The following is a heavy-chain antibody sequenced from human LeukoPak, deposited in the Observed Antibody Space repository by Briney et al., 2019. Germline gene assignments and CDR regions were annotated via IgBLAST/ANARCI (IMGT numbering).Heavy chain of an antibody. CDR3: ARSYSSSWSFPHDY. V-gene: IGHV3-23*01. CDR1: GFTFSSYA. Sequence: GRSLRLSCAASGFTFSSYAMSWVRQAPGKGLEWVSAISGGGGSTYYADSVKGRFTISRDNSKNTLYLQMNSLRAEDTAVYYCARSYSSSWSFPHDYWGQGTLVTVSS. CDR2: ISGGGGST. J-gene: IGHJ4*02. D-gene: IGHD6-13*01.